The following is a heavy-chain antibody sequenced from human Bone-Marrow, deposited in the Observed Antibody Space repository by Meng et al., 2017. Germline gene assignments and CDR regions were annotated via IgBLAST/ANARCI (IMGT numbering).Heavy chain of an antibody. Sequence: GESLKISCVVSGVTISGSDIHWVRQAPGKGLEWVANIKQDGSEKYYVDSVKGRFTISRDNAKNSLYLQMNSLRAEDTAVYYCARCDEDYSGNYPDVFDIWGQGTMVTVSS. CDR1: GVTISGSD. J-gene: IGHJ3*02. CDR2: IKQDGSEK. CDR3: ARCDEDYSGNYPDVFDI. D-gene: IGHD1-26*01. V-gene: IGHV3-7*01.